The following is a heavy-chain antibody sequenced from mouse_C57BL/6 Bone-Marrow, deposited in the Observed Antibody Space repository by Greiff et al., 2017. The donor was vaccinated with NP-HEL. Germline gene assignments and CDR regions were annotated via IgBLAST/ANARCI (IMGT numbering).Heavy chain of an antibody. J-gene: IGHJ1*03. CDR2: IRSKSNNYAT. D-gene: IGHD2-4*01. Sequence: EVQLVESGGGLVQPKGSLKLSCAASGFSFNTYAMNWVRQAPGKGLEWVARIRSKSNNYATYYADSVKDRFTISRDDSESMLYLQMNNLKTEDTAMYYCVRHGRRPIGRDYDDGYWYFDVWGTGTTVTVSS. CDR3: VRHGRRPIGRDYDDGYWYFDV. V-gene: IGHV10-1*01. CDR1: GFSFNTYA.